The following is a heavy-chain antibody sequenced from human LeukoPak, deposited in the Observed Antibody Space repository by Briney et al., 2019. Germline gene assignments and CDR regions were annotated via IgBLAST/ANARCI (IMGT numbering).Heavy chain of an antibody. D-gene: IGHD3-22*01. CDR1: GFTFSSYS. J-gene: IGHJ4*02. Sequence: GGSLRLSCAASGFTFSSYSMNWVRQAPGKGLEWVSSISSSSSYIYYGDSVKGRFTISRDNSKNTLYLQMNSLRTEDTAVFYCARGRNLVAISGYFDYWGQGTLVTVSS. CDR3: ARGRNLVAISGYFDY. CDR2: ISSSSSYI. V-gene: IGHV3-21*01.